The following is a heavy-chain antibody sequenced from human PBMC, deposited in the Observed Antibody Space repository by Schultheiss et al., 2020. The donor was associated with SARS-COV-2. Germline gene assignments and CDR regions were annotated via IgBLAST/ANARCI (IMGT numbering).Heavy chain of an antibody. CDR3: ARELSHSPSDY. V-gene: IGHV3-43*01. CDR1: GFTFDDYT. D-gene: IGHD5-18*01. Sequence: GGSLRLSCAASGFTFDDYTMHWVRQAPGKGLEWVSLISWDGGSTYYADSVKGRFTISRDNAKNTLYLQMNSLRAEDTAVYYCARELSHSPSDYWGQGTLVTVSS. CDR2: ISWDGGST. J-gene: IGHJ4*02.